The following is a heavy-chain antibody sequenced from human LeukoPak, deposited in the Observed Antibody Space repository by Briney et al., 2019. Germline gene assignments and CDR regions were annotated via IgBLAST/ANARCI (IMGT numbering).Heavy chain of an antibody. Sequence: SETLSLTCTVSGGSISSSSYYWGWIRQPPGKGLEWIGYIYYSGSTYYNPSLKSRVTISVDTSKNQFSLKLSSVTAADTAVYYCAREPYGYDFWSGPFDYWGQGTLVTVSS. CDR2: IYYSGST. V-gene: IGHV4-31*03. CDR1: GGSISSSSYY. CDR3: AREPYGYDFWSGPFDY. J-gene: IGHJ4*02. D-gene: IGHD3-3*01.